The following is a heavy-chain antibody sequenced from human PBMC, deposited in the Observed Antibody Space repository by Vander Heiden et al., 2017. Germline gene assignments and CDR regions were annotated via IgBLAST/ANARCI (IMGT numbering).Heavy chain of an antibody. D-gene: IGHD3-16*01. CDR1: GFPFSRSA. CDR2: ISGSGGST. J-gene: IGHJ4*02. Sequence: EVQLLESGGGLVQPGGSLRLPCAASGFPFSRSAMSWVRQAPGKGLEWVSAISGSGGSTYYADSVKGRFTISRDNSKNTLYLQMNSLRAEDTAVYYCAKGYGLSVKYFDYWGQGTLVTVSS. V-gene: IGHV3-23*01. CDR3: AKGYGLSVKYFDY.